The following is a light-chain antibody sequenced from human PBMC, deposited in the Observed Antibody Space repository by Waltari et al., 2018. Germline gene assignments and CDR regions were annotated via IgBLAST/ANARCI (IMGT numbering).Light chain of an antibody. J-gene: IGLJ2*01. CDR3: CSYTTIITRA. CDR1: TSDIVPYNH. Sequence: QSALTQPASVSGSPGQSITISCTGTTSDIVPYNHVSWYQQHPGKAPKLMIYDVSERPSGVANRFSVSMSGITASPTISGLQSGDEGDYYCCSYTTIITRAFGGGTKLTVL. V-gene: IGLV2-14*03. CDR2: DVS.